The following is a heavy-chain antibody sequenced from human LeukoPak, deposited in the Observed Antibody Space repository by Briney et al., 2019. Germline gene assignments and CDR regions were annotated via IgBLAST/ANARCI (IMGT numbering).Heavy chain of an antibody. CDR1: GFTFDDYA. CDR3: AKDRYYDILTGSNWFDP. D-gene: IGHD3-9*01. V-gene: IGHV3-9*01. Sequence: GRSLRLSCAASGFTFDDYAMHWVRQAPGKGLERVSGISWNSGTIAYADSVKGRFTISRDNANNSLYLQMNSLRAEDTALYYCAKDRYYDILTGSNWFDPWGQGTLVTVSS. CDR2: ISWNSGTI. J-gene: IGHJ5*02.